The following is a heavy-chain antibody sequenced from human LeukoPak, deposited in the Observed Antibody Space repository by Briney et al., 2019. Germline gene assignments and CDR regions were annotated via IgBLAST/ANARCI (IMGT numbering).Heavy chain of an antibody. CDR2: IYYSGST. Sequence: PSETLSLTCTVSGDSINGAEYYWSWIRQHPGKGLEWIGYIYYSGSTYYNPSLKSRVSISIDTSENQSSLKLNSVTAADTAVYYCARTPLDCDNTGHPRPRDDYWGQGTLVTVSS. D-gene: IGHD3-22*01. V-gene: IGHV4-31*03. CDR3: ARTPLDCDNTGHPRPRDDY. J-gene: IGHJ4*02. CDR1: GDSINGAEYY.